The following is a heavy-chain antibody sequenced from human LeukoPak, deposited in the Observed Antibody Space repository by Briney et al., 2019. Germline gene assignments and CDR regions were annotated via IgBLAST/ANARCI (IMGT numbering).Heavy chain of an antibody. Sequence: GGSLRLSCAAPGFTFDDYGMSWVRQAPGKGLEWVSGINWNGGSTGYADSVKGRFTISRDNSKNTLYLQMNSLRAEDTAVYYCARDQPYYYGSGSQLGYFDYWGQGTLVTVSS. V-gene: IGHV3-20*04. CDR1: GFTFDDYG. CDR2: INWNGGST. D-gene: IGHD3-10*01. J-gene: IGHJ4*02. CDR3: ARDQPYYYGSGSQLGYFDY.